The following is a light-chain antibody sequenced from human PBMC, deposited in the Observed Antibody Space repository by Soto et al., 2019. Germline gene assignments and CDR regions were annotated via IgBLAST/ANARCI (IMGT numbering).Light chain of an antibody. Sequence: QSVLTQPPSVSAAPGQKVTISCSGSTSNIGNNYVSWFQQLPGTAPKLLIYDNHKRPSGIPDRFSASKSGTSATLAITGVQTGDEADYHCGTWDSNLRIVVFGGGTKVTVL. CDR1: TSNIGNNY. J-gene: IGLJ2*01. CDR2: DNH. V-gene: IGLV1-51*01. CDR3: GTWDSNLRIVV.